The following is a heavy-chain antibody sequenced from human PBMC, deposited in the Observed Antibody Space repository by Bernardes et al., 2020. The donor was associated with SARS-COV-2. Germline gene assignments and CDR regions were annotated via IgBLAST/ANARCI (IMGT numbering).Heavy chain of an antibody. Sequence: GGSLRLSCAASGFTFNSYAMNWVRQAPGKGLEWVSTILADGGRAYYADSVKCRFTISRDNSKNTLYLHMNSLRAEDTAVYYCAKRAYHYDSNGYYNDAFDLWGQGTQVTVSS. D-gene: IGHD3-22*01. CDR1: GFTFNSYA. CDR2: ILADGGRA. CDR3: AKRAYHYDSNGYYNDAFDL. J-gene: IGHJ3*01. V-gene: IGHV3-23*01.